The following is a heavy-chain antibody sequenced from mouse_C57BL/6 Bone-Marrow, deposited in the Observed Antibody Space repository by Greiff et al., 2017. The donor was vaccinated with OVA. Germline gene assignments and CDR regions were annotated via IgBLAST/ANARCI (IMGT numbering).Heavy chain of an antibody. CDR1: GYSITSGYY. V-gene: IGHV3-6*01. Sequence: EVKLVESGPGLVKPSQSLSLTCSVTGYSITSGYYWNWIRQFPGNKLEWMGYISYDGSNNYNPSLKNRISITRDTSKNQFFLKLNSVTTEDTATYYCARDGLYYSNYPFAYWGQGTLVTVSA. CDR3: ARDGLYYSNYPFAY. J-gene: IGHJ3*01. D-gene: IGHD2-5*01. CDR2: ISYDGSN.